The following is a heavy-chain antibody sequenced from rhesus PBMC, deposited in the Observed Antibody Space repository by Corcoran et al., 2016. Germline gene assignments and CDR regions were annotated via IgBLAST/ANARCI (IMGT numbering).Heavy chain of an antibody. Sequence: QLQLQESGPGLVKPSETLSLTCAVSGGSISGYYWSWIRQPPGEGLEWIGNIYGDIAGTNYNPSLKSLVTISKDTSKNQFSLKLSSVTAADTAVYYCARRYYFVYWGQGVLVTVSS. D-gene: IGHD6-37*01. J-gene: IGHJ4*01. V-gene: IGHV4-81*01. CDR3: ARRYYFVY. CDR1: GGSISGYY. CDR2: IYGDIAGT.